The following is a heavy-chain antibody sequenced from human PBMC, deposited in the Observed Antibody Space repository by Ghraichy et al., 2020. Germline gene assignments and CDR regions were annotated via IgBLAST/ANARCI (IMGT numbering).Heavy chain of an antibody. Sequence: SGPTLVKPTQTLTLTCTFSGFSLTTTGMNVGWIRQPPGRALEWLALIYWDDDKRYSPSLKSRLTITKDTSKNQVVLTMTNMDPVDTATYYCVHRSSRSVASWSGFYGPYYGMDVWGQGITVIVSS. D-gene: IGHD3-3*01. CDR2: IYWDDDK. CDR3: VHRSSRSVASWSGFYGPYYGMDV. CDR1: GFSLTTTGMN. V-gene: IGHV2-5*02. J-gene: IGHJ6*02.